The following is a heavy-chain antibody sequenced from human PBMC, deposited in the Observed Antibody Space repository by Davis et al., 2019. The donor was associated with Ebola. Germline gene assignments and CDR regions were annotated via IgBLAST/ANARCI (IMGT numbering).Heavy chain of an antibody. CDR1: GYTFTGYY. D-gene: IGHD1-26*01. V-gene: IGHV1-2*06. Sequence: AASVKVSCKASGYTFTGYYMHWVRQAPGQGLEWMGRINPNSGGTNYAQKFQGRVTMTRDTSISTAYMELSRLRSDDTAVYYCAREGGLIVGAQGDYYYGMDVWGKGTTVTVSS. CDR2: INPNSGGT. J-gene: IGHJ6*04. CDR3: AREGGLIVGAQGDYYYGMDV.